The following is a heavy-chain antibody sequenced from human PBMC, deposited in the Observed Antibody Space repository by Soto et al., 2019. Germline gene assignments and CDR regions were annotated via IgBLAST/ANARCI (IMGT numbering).Heavy chain of an antibody. CDR2: IYSDTST. Sequence: GGSLRLSCAASGFTVSSNYMSWVRQAPGKGQEWVSFIYSDTSTYYADSVKGRFTISRDNSKNTLYLQMNSLRAEDTAVYYCARASYGDVFDYWGQGTLVTVSS. J-gene: IGHJ4*02. D-gene: IGHD4-17*01. CDR1: GFTVSSNY. V-gene: IGHV3-53*01. CDR3: ARASYGDVFDY.